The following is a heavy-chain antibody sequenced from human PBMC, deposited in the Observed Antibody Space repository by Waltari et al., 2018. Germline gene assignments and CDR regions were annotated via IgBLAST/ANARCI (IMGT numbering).Heavy chain of an antibody. CDR3: ARGAVAGRVTLLSANMDV. CDR2: INPNSGGT. V-gene: IGHV1-2*06. Sequence: QVQLVQSGAEVKKPGASVKVSCKASGYTFTGYYMHWVRQAPGQGLEWMGRINPNSGGTNYAQKFQGRVTMTRDTSISTAYMELSRLRSDDTAVYYCARGAVAGRVTLLSANMDVWGKGTTVTVSS. J-gene: IGHJ6*03. D-gene: IGHD6-19*01. CDR1: GYTFTGYY.